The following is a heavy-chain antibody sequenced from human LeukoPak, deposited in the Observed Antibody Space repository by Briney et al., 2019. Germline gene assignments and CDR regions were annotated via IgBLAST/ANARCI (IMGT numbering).Heavy chain of an antibody. CDR2: ISYDGSNK. Sequence: GGSLRLSCAASGFTFSSYAMHWVRQAPGKGLEWVAVISYDGSNKYYADSVKGRFTISRDNAKNSLYLQMNSLRAEDTAVYYCARDKSGGESMDYWGQGTLVTVSS. D-gene: IGHD3-10*01. CDR1: GFTFSSYA. V-gene: IGHV3-30-3*01. CDR3: ARDKSGGESMDY. J-gene: IGHJ4*02.